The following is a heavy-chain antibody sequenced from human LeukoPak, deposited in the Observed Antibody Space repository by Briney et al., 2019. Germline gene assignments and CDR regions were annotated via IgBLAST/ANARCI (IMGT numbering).Heavy chain of an antibody. CDR1: GDSISSSNSY. CDR3: ARPVYYGSGSYYYDY. CDR2: LYYSGSS. D-gene: IGHD3-10*01. J-gene: IGHJ4*02. Sequence: PSETLSLTCTVSGDSISSSNSYRGWIRQPPGKGLEWIGSLYYSGSSYYNPSLKSRVTISADTSKNQFSLKLTSVTAADTAVYYCARPVYYGSGSYYYDYWGQGTLVTVSS. V-gene: IGHV4-39*01.